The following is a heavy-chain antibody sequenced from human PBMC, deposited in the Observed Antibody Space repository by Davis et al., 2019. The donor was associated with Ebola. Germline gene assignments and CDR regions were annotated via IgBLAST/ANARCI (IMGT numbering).Heavy chain of an antibody. V-gene: IGHV3-74*01. CDR2: INSDGSST. Sequence: GESLKISCTASGFTFGDYAMSWVRQAPGKGLVWVSRINSDGSSTSYADSVKGRFTISRDNAKNTLYLQMNSLRAEDTAVYYCARGPPYYYGMDVWGQGTTVTVSS. J-gene: IGHJ6*02. CDR1: GFTFGDYA. CDR3: ARGPPYYYGMDV.